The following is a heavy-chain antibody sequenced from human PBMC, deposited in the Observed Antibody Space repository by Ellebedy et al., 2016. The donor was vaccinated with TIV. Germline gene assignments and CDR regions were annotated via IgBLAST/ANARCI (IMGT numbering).Heavy chain of an antibody. D-gene: IGHD5-18*01. J-gene: IGHJ4*02. CDR1: GGSISSSSYY. V-gene: IGHV4-39*07. CDR2: IYYSGST. CDR3: ARDQGYNDY. Sequence: SETLSLTXTVPGGSISSSSYYWGWIRQPPGKGLEWIGSIYYSGSTYYNPSLKSRVTISVDTSKNQFSLKLSSVTAADTAVYYCARDQGYNDYWGQGTLVTVSS.